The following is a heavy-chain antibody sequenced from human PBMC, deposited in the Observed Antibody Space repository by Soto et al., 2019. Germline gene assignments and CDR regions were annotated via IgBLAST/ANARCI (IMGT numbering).Heavy chain of an antibody. CDR2: IKEDGSEK. D-gene: IGHD3-22*01. V-gene: IGHV3-7*03. CDR3: ARDKAYYDSSGYHSVFDY. J-gene: IGHJ4*02. CDR1: GFIFSNYW. Sequence: PGGSLRLSCAASGFIFSNYWMSWVRQAPDKGLEWVANIKEDGSEKNYGDSVKGRFTISRDNTKNSLYLEMTSLRTEDAAVYYRARDKAYYDSSGYHSVFDYWGQGTLVTVSS.